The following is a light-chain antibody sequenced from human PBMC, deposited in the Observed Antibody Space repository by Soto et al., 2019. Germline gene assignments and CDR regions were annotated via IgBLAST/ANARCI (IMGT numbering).Light chain of an antibody. J-gene: IGLJ3*02. CDR3: AAGDDSLNGWV. Sequence: QSVLIQASSMSGTPGQRVTISCSGSSSNIGSNTVNWYQQVSGTAPKLLIYGNHERPSGVPDRFSGSKSGTSASLAISGLQSEDEADYYCAAGDDSLNGWVFGGGTKVTVL. CDR2: GNH. V-gene: IGLV1-44*01. CDR1: SSNIGSNT.